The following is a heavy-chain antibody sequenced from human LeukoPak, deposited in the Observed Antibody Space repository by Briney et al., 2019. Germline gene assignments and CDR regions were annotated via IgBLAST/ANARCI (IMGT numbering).Heavy chain of an antibody. V-gene: IGHV1-46*01. CDR1: GYTFTSYY. CDR3: ARNIRDWFDP. Sequence: ASVKVSCKVSGYTFTSYYMHWVRQAPGQGLEWMGIINPSGGSTSYAQKFQGRVTMTRDTSTSTVYMELSSVRSEDTAVYYCARNIRDWFDPWGQGTLVTVSS. J-gene: IGHJ5*02. CDR2: INPSGGST.